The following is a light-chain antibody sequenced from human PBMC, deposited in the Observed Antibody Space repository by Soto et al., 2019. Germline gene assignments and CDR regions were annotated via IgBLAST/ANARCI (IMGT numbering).Light chain of an antibody. J-gene: IGLJ1*01. CDR1: SSNIGSNT. V-gene: IGLV1-44*01. CDR2: SNN. Sequence: QSVLTQPTSASGTPGQRVTISCSGSSSNIGSNTVNWYQQLPGTAPKLLIYSNNQRPSGVPDRFSGSKSGTSASLAISGLQSGDEADYYCAAWDDSLNGYVFGTGTKVTVL. CDR3: AAWDDSLNGYV.